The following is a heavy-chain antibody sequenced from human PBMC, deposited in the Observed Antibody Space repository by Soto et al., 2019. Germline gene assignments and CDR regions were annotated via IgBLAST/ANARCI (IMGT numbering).Heavy chain of an antibody. Sequence: GESLKISCKGSGYSFTSYWISWVRQMPGKGLEWMGRIDPSDSYTNYSPSFQGHVTISADKSISTAYLQWSSLKASDTAMYYCARYLGGSHYPFQVDYWGQGTLVTVSS. CDR1: GYSFTSYW. V-gene: IGHV5-10-1*01. CDR2: IDPSDSYT. J-gene: IGHJ4*02. CDR3: ARYLGGSHYPFQVDY. D-gene: IGHD2-15*01.